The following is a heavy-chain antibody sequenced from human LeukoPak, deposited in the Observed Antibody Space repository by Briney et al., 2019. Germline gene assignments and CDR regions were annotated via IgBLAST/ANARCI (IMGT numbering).Heavy chain of an antibody. CDR3: ARKSFLIESQYFDY. Sequence: PGGSLRLSCAASGFTFSSYEMNWVRQAPGKGLEWVSYISSSGSTIYYADSVKGRFTISRDNAKNSLYLQMNSLRAEDTAVYYCARKSFLIESQYFDYWGQGTLVTVSS. CDR2: ISSSGSTI. V-gene: IGHV3-48*03. J-gene: IGHJ4*02. D-gene: IGHD2/OR15-2a*01. CDR1: GFTFSSYE.